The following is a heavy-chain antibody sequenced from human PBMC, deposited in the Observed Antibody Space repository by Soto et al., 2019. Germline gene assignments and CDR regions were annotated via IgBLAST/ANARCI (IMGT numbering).Heavy chain of an antibody. D-gene: IGHD3-10*01. CDR1: GYSFSTYW. CDR2: IYPGDSDT. V-gene: IGHV5-51*01. CDR3: ARHGGGMDV. Sequence: GESLKISCKGSGYSFSTYWIDWVRQMPGKGPEWMGIIYPGDSDTRYSPAFQGQVTISADKSINTAYLQWSSLEASDTAIYYCARHGGGMDVWGQGTTVTVPS. J-gene: IGHJ6*02.